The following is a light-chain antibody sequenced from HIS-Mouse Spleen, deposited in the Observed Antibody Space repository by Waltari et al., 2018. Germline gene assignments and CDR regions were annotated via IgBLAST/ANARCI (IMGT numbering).Light chain of an antibody. V-gene: IGLV3-10*01. CDR1: DLPKKY. CDR3: YSTDSSGNHRV. CDR2: EDS. Sequence: SYELTQPPSVSVSPGQTARTTCPGDDLPKKYPYGYQQKSGQAPVLVIYEDSKRPSGIPERFSGSSSGTMATLTISGAQVEDEADYYCYSTDSSGNHRVFGGGTKLTVL. J-gene: IGLJ2*01.